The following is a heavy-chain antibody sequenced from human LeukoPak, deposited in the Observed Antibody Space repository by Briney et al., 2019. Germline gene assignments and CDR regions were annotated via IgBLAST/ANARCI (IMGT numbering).Heavy chain of an antibody. V-gene: IGHV4-61*03. CDR3: VRVGGFYDSSGYLDS. J-gene: IGHJ5*01. CDR2: IYHTGST. Sequence: PSETLSLTCTVSGDSVSSGRDYWGWIRQPPGKGLEWLAYIYHTGSTDYNPSLKSRVTISIDTMRNHFSLKLSSVTTADTAVYYCVRVGGFYDSSGYLDSWGQGILVSVSS. D-gene: IGHD3-22*01. CDR1: GDSVSSGRDY.